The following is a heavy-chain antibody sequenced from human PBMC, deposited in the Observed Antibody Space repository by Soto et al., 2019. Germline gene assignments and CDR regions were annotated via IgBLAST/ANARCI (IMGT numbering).Heavy chain of an antibody. V-gene: IGHV4-30-4*01. CDR1: GGSISSGDYY. D-gene: IGHD2-2*01. CDR3: ARVWSYCSSTSCYYYFDY. CDR2: IYYSGST. Sequence: SETLSLTCTVSGGSISSGDYYWSWIRQPPGKGLEWIGYIYYSGSTYYNPSLKSRVTISVDTSKNQFSLKLSSVTAADTAVYYCARVWSYCSSTSCYYYFDYWGQGTLVTVPQ. J-gene: IGHJ4*02.